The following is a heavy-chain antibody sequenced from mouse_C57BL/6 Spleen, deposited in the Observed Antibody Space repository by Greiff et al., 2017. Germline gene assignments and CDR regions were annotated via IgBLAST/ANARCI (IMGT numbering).Heavy chain of an antibody. J-gene: IGHJ4*01. CDR2: IYPGSGST. V-gene: IGHV1-55*01. CDR1: GYTFTSYW. Sequence: QVQLQQPGAELVKPGASVKMSCKASGYTFTSYWITWVKQRPGQGLEWIGDIYPGSGSTNYNEKFKSKATLTVDTSSSTAYMQLSSLTSEDSAVYYCAIYACAYYSNYDYAMDYWGQGTSVTVSS. CDR3: AIYACAYYSNYDYAMDY. D-gene: IGHD2-5*01.